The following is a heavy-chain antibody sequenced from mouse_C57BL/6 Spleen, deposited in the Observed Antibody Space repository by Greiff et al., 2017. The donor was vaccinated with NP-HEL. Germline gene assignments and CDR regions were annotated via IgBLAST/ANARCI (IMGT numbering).Heavy chain of an antibody. CDR2: IDPETGGT. J-gene: IGHJ3*01. Sequence: QVQLQQSGAELVRPGASVTLSCKASGYTFTDYEMHWVKQTPVHGLEWIGAIDPETGGTAYNQKFKGKAILTADKSSSTAYMELRSLTSEDSAVYYCTRPLLHPFAYWGQGTLVTVSA. CDR1: GYTFTDYE. D-gene: IGHD2-3*01. V-gene: IGHV1-15*01. CDR3: TRPLLHPFAY.